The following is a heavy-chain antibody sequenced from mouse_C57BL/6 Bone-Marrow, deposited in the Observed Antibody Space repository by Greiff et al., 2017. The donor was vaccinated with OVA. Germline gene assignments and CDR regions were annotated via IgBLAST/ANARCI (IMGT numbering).Heavy chain of an antibody. CDR3: ARPAFAY. CDR2: IYPRDGST. CDR1: GYTFTSYD. V-gene: IGHV1-85*01. Sequence: VNVVESGPELVKPGASVKLSCKASGYTFTSYDINWVKQRPGQGLEWIGWIYPRDGSTKYNEKFKGKATLTVDTSSSTAYMELHSLTSEDSAVYFCARPAFAYWGQGTLVTVSA. J-gene: IGHJ3*01.